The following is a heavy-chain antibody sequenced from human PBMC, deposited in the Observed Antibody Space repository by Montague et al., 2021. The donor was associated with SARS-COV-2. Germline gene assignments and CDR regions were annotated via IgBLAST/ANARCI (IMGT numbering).Heavy chain of an antibody. CDR3: ARDPWCITIFRVVTGYGMDV. J-gene: IGHJ6*02. V-gene: IGHV4-61*01. CDR1: GGSVSSGSYY. Sequence: SETLSLTCTVSGGSVSSGSYYWSWIRQPPGKGLEWIGNIYYSGSTNYNLSLKSRVTISVDTSKNQLSLKLSSVTAAATAGYYCARDPWCITIFRVVTGYGMDVWGQGTTVTVSS. D-gene: IGHD3-3*01. CDR2: IYYSGST.